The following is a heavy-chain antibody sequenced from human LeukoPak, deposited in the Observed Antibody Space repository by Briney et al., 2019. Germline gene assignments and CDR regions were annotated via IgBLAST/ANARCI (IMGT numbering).Heavy chain of an antibody. V-gene: IGHV1-3*01. Sequence: ASVKDSCKASRYTFTSYAMHWVRQAPGQRLEWMGWINAGNGNTKYSQKFQGRVTITRDTSASTAYMELSSLRSDDTAVYYCARDLGYCSSTSCYALYYFDYWGQGTLVTVSS. CDR1: RYTFTSYA. D-gene: IGHD2-2*01. CDR2: INAGNGNT. CDR3: ARDLGYCSSTSCYALYYFDY. J-gene: IGHJ4*02.